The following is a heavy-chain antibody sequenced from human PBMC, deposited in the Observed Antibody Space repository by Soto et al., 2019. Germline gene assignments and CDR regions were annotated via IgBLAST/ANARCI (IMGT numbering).Heavy chain of an antibody. V-gene: IGHV3-72*01. J-gene: IGHJ4*02. CDR3: SRMEGG. CDR1: GFTFSEHY. Sequence: EEQLVESGGGLVQPGGSLTLSCAASGFTFSEHYMEWVRQAPGKGLEWVARSRNEAKSYSTDYAASVKGRFTVSRDLSMNSLYLQMNNLKTEDTAVYYCSRMEGGWGQGTLVTVS. D-gene: IGHD1-26*01. CDR2: SRNEAKSYST.